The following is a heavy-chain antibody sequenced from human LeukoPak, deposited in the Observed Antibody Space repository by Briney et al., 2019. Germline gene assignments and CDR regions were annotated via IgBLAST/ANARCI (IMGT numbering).Heavy chain of an antibody. D-gene: IGHD2-21*01. J-gene: IGHJ5*02. CDR2: ISGSGGST. Sequence: GGSLRLSCAASGFTFSSYAMSWVRQAPGKGLEWVSAISGSGGSTYYADSVKGRFTISRDNSKNTPYLQMNSLRAEDTAVYYCAEGGLILKKNWFDPWGQGTLVTVSS. V-gene: IGHV3-23*01. CDR3: AEGGLILKKNWFDP. CDR1: GFTFSSYA.